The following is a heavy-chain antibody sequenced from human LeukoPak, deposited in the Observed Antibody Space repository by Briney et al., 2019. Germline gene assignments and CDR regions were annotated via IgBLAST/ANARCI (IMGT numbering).Heavy chain of an antibody. V-gene: IGHV1-46*03. CDR2: INPSGGST. J-gene: IGHJ4*02. Sequence: ASVKVSCKASGGTFSSYAISWVRQAPGQGLEWMGIINPSGGSTNYALKFQDRVTMTRDTSTSTVYMESGSLRSEDTAMYYCARRRFAAAPYDYWGQGTLVTVSS. CDR1: GGTFSSYA. D-gene: IGHD3-10*01. CDR3: ARRRFAAAPYDY.